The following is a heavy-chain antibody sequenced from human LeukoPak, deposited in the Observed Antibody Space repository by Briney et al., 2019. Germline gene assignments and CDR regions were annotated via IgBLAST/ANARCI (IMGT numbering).Heavy chain of an antibody. Sequence: GGSLRLSCAASGFTVSSNYMSWVRQAPGKGLEWVSVIYSGGTTYYADSVKGRFTISRDNSKNTLYLQMNSLRAEDTAVYYCASAVDTVMGIDYWGQGTLVTVSS. CDR2: IYSGGTT. V-gene: IGHV3-53*01. D-gene: IGHD5-18*01. CDR3: ASAVDTVMGIDY. CDR1: GFTVSSNY. J-gene: IGHJ4*02.